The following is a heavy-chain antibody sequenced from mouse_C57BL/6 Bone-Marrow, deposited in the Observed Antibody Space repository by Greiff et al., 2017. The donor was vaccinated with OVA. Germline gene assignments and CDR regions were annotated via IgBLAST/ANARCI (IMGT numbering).Heavy chain of an antibody. CDR2: IDPSDSYT. V-gene: IGHV1-69*01. CDR1: GYTFTSYW. J-gene: IGHJ3*01. CDR3: SMYYYGSSPFAD. D-gene: IGHD1-1*01. Sequence: VQLQQPGAELVMPGASVKLSCKASGYTFTSYWMHWVKQRPGQGLEWIGAIDPSDSYTNYNLKFKGKSPLTVDKSSSTAYMQLSSLTSEDSAVYDCSMYYYGSSPFADWGQGTLVTVSA.